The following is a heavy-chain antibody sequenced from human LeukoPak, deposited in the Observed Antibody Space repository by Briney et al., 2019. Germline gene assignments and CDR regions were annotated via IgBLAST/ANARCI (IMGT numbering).Heavy chain of an antibody. D-gene: IGHD6-13*01. CDR1: GFTFDDYA. V-gene: IGHV3-9*01. CDR3: AKDTSSSWYDPYYGMDV. J-gene: IGHJ6*02. Sequence: PGRSLRLSCAASGFTFDDYAMHWVRQAPGKGLEWVSGISWNSGSIGYADSVKGRFNISRDNSKNTLYLQMNSLRAEDTAVYYCAKDTSSSWYDPYYGMDVWGQGTTVTVSS. CDR2: ISWNSGSI.